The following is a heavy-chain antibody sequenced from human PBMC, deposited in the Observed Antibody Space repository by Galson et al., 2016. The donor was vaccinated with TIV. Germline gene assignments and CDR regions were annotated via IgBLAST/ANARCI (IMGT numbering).Heavy chain of an antibody. CDR3: ARVPEMATGIDGKSYYYYYMDV. CDR1: GGTFSSYT. V-gene: IGHV1-69*02. CDR2: IIPILDVT. Sequence: SVKVSCKASGGTFSSYTITWVRQAPGQGLEWMGRIIPILDVTYYGQKFQGRVTITADKSTGTAYMELSSLRSEDTAVYYCARVPEMATGIDGKSYYYYYMDVWGQGTLVTVSS. D-gene: IGHD5-24*01. J-gene: IGHJ6*02.